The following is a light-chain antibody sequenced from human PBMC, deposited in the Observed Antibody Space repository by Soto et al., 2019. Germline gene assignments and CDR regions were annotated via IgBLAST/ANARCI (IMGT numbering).Light chain of an antibody. CDR3: FSYSTGTTNV. CDR2: EVN. V-gene: IGLV2-14*01. J-gene: IGLJ1*01. CDR1: SSDIGGYNF. Sequence: QSALTQAASVSGSPGQSITISCVGTSSDIGGYNFVSWYQQHPGKAPKLMIFEVNKRPSGVSNRFSGSKSGNTASLTISGLQAEDEADYFCFSYSTGTTNVLGTGTKLTVL.